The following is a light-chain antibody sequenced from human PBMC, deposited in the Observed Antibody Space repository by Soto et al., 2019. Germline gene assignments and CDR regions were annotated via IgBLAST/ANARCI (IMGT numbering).Light chain of an antibody. V-gene: IGLV2-14*01. CDR1: SSDVGGYNY. CDR2: DVT. Sequence: QSVLTQPASVSGSPGQSITISCTGTSSDVGGYNYVSWYQQEPGKAPKLMIYDVTYRPSGVSNRFSGSKSDNTASLTISGLQAEVEADYYCSSYTGSTSYVFGTGTKVTVL. J-gene: IGLJ1*01. CDR3: SSYTGSTSYV.